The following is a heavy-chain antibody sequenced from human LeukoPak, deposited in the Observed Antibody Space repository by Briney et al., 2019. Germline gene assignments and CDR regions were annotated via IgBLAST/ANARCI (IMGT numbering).Heavy chain of an antibody. J-gene: IGHJ4*02. Sequence: SETLSLTCTVSGYSISSGYYWGWIRQPPGKGLEWIGSIYHSGSTYYNPSLESRVTISVDTSKNQFSLKLSSVTAADTAVYYCARDHGVTMIVVVGFDYWGQGTLVTVSS. CDR2: IYHSGST. D-gene: IGHD3-22*01. V-gene: IGHV4-38-2*02. CDR3: ARDHGVTMIVVVGFDY. CDR1: GYSISSGYY.